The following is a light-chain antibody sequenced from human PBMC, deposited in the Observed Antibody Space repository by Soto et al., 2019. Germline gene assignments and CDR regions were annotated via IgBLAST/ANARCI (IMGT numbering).Light chain of an antibody. V-gene: IGKV3-15*01. Sequence: EIVMTQVPATVSVSPGERATLSCWASQSVSSNLAWYQQKPGQTPRLLIYGVSTRATGIPARFSGSGSGTEFTLTISGLQSEDFAVYYCQQYSNWPRTFGQGTKVDIK. CDR1: QSVSSN. J-gene: IGKJ1*01. CDR3: QQYSNWPRT. CDR2: GVS.